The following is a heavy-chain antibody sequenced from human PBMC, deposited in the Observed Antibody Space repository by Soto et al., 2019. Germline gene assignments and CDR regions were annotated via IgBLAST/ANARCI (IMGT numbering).Heavy chain of an antibody. CDR3: AKSLSYNWNDANWFDP. CDR2: ISGSGGST. CDR1: GFTFSSYA. V-gene: IGHV3-23*01. Sequence: GGSLRLSCAASGFTFSSYAMSWVRQAPGKGLEWVSAISGSGGSTYYADSVKGRFTISRDNSKNTLYLQMNSLRAEDTAVYYCAKSLSYNWNDANWFDPWGQGTLVTVSS. J-gene: IGHJ5*02. D-gene: IGHD1-1*01.